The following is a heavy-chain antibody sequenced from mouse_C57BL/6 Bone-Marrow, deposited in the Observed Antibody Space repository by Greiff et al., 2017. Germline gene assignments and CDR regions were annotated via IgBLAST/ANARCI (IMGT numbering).Heavy chain of an antibody. Sequence: EVHLVESGPELVKPGASVKIPCKASGYTFTDYNMDWVKQSHGKSLEWIGDINPNNGGTIYNQKFKGKATLTVDTSSSTAYMELRSLTSEDTAVYYCASADYYGSSPFAYWGQGTLVTVSA. CDR2: INPNNGGT. V-gene: IGHV1-18*01. D-gene: IGHD1-1*01. CDR3: ASADYYGSSPFAY. CDR1: GYTFTDYN. J-gene: IGHJ3*01.